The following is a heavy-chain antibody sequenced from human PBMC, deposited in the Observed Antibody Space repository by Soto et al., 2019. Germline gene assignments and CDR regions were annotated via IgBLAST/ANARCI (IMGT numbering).Heavy chain of an antibody. CDR1: GFTFSSYS. Sequence: GGSLRLSCAASGFTFSSYSMNWVRQSPGKGLEWVSSISSSSSYIYYADSVKGRFTISRDNAKNSLYLQMNSLRAEDTAVYYCARDDYCSSTSCYPPPFDYWGQGTLVTVSS. CDR3: ARDDYCSSTSCYPPPFDY. CDR2: ISSSSSYI. V-gene: IGHV3-21*01. J-gene: IGHJ4*02. D-gene: IGHD2-2*01.